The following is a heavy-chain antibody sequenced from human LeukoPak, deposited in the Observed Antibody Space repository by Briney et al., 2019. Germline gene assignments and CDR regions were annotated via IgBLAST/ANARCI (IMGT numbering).Heavy chain of an antibody. V-gene: IGHV1-8*03. J-gene: IGHJ4*02. CDR2: MNPNSGNT. D-gene: IGHD3-10*01. Sequence: ASVKVSCKASGYTFTSYDINWVRQATGQGLEWMGWMNPNSGNTGYAQKFQGRVTITRNTSISTAYMELSSLRSEDTAVYYCARALPGSGLLWFGELLYYFDYWGQGTLVAVSS. CDR3: ARALPGSGLLWFGELLYYFDY. CDR1: GYTFTSYD.